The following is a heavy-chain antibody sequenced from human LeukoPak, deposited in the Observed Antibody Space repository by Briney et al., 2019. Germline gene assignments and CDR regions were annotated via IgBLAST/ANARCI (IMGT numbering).Heavy chain of an antibody. CDR2: IKGDGSEK. V-gene: IGHV3-7*01. CDR3: AKWVVVPITGVHYMDV. D-gene: IGHD1-20*01. Sequence: GGSLRLSCAASGFSFSSSWMTWVRQAPGKGLEWVANIKGDGSEKFYVDSVKGRFTISRDNTKNSLHLQMSSLRDEGAAVYYCAKWVVVPITGVHYMDVWGKGTTVTVSS. J-gene: IGHJ6*03. CDR1: GFSFSSSW.